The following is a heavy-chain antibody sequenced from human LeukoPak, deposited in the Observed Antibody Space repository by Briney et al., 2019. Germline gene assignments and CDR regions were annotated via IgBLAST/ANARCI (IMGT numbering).Heavy chain of an antibody. CDR1: GDSVSSSSSA. Sequence: SQTLSLTCAISGDSVSSSSSAWSWIRQSPSRGLGWLGRAYYRSKWHIDYAESVKSRITINPDTSKNEFSLQLNSVTPEDTAVYHCARNLRPDFDYWGQGTLVTVSS. V-gene: IGHV6-1*01. CDR3: ARNLRPDFDY. CDR2: AYYRSKWHI. J-gene: IGHJ4*02.